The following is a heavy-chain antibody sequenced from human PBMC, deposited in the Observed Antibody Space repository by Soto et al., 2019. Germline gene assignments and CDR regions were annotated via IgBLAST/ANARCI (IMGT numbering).Heavy chain of an antibody. CDR1: GGSISSGGYS. CDR2: IYHSGST. J-gene: IGHJ4*02. V-gene: IGHV4-30-2*01. CDR3: AGHYSTSLSY. D-gene: IGHD6-13*01. Sequence: TLSLTCAVSGGSISSGGYSWSWIRQPPGKGLEWIGYIYHSGSTYYNPSLKSRVTISLDRSKNQFSLKLSSVTAADTAVYYCAGHYSTSLSYWGQGTLVTVSS.